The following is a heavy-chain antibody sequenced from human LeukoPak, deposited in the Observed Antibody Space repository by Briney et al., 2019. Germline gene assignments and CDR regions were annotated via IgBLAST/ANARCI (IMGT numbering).Heavy chain of an antibody. CDR1: GYTFTDYY. J-gene: IGHJ3*02. CDR3: ARGSPETWHELNFKVGGFEI. D-gene: IGHD1-14*01. CDR2: INPYSGGT. Sequence: ASVKVSCKASGYTFTDYYLHWVRQAPGQGLEWMGRINPYSGGTNYAQIFQGRVTMTRDRSVTTASMELSRLRSDDTAVYYCARGSPETWHELNFKVGGFEIWGQGT. V-gene: IGHV1-2*06.